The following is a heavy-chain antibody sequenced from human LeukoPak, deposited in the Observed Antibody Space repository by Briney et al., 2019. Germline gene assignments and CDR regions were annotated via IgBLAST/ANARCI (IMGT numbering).Heavy chain of an antibody. CDR3: VRDPVRRYDY. V-gene: IGHV3-48*02. J-gene: IGHJ4*02. Sequence: PGGSLRLSCAAPGFIFGSYSMNWVRQAPGKGLEWISYISGGSSDIHYADSVKGRFTISRDNAKNSLYLQMNSLRDEDSAVYYCVRDPVRRYDYWGQGALVTVSS. CDR2: ISGGSSDI. CDR1: GFIFGSYS. D-gene: IGHD3-10*01.